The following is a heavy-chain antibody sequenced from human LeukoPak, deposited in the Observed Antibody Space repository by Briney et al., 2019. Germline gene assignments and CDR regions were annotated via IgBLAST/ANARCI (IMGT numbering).Heavy chain of an antibody. CDR1: GFMFSNYA. D-gene: IGHD6-13*01. Sequence: PGGPLRLSCAASGFMFSNYAMTWVRQAPGKGPEWVSLISGSGGGTYYADSVKGRFTISRDNSKNTLYLQMNSLRAEDTAVYYCAKDPAAGTFDSWGQGTLVTVSS. J-gene: IGHJ4*02. CDR3: AKDPAAGTFDS. V-gene: IGHV3-23*01. CDR2: ISGSGGGT.